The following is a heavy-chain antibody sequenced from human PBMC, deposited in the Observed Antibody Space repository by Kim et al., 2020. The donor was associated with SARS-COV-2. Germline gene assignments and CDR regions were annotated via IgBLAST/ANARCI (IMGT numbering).Heavy chain of an antibody. Sequence: GGSLRLSCAASGFTFSTYAMNWVRQAPGKGLEWVSTISHSGVNTHYADSVQGRFTISRDNSENTLFLQMNSLRAEDTAVYYCATDLRYGNSGRGQGTLGT. CDR2: ISHSGVNT. D-gene: IGHD6-13*01. V-gene: IGHV3-23*01. CDR1: GFTFSTYA. CDR3: ATDLRYGNSG. J-gene: IGHJ1*01.